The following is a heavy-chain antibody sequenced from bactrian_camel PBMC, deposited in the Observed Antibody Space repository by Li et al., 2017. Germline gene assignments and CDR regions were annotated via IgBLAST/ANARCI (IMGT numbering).Heavy chain of an antibody. CDR3: AEGHPEYEYRVLSSSDYTY. D-gene: IGHD2*01. V-gene: IGHV3-2*01. J-gene: IGHJ4*01. CDR2: IYSDGANT. CDR1: GFAFSSYY. Sequence: SGFAFSSYYMSWVRQAPGKGLEWVSTIYSDGANTYYADSVKGRFTISLDMGENMVYLQMNSLKPEDTGMYYCAEGHPEYEYRVLSSSDYTYWGQGTQVTVS.